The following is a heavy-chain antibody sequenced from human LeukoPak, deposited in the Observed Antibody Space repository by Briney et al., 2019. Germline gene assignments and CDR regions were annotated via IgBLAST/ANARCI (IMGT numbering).Heavy chain of an antibody. Sequence: PGGSLRLSCAASGFTFDDYAMHWVRQAPGKGLEWVSGFSWNSGGIGYADSVKDRFTISRDNAKNTLYLQMNSLRAEDTAVYYCAKLLSSNDAFDIWGQGTMVTVSS. V-gene: IGHV3-9*01. CDR3: AKLLSSNDAFDI. CDR1: GFTFDDYA. J-gene: IGHJ3*02. D-gene: IGHD3-16*01. CDR2: FSWNSGGI.